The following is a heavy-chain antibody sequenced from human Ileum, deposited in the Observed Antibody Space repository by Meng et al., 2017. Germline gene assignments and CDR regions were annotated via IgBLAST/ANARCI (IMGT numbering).Heavy chain of an antibody. CDR3: ARDWTTVVTPKPPQGDY. Sequence: GESLKISCAASGFTFSSYAMHWVRQAPGKGLEWVAVISYDGSNKYYADSVKGRFTISRDNSKNTLYLQMNSLRAEDTAVYYCARDWTTVVTPKPPQGDYWGQETLVTVSS. D-gene: IGHD4-23*01. J-gene: IGHJ4*02. CDR2: ISYDGSNK. CDR1: GFTFSSYA. V-gene: IGHV3-30*04.